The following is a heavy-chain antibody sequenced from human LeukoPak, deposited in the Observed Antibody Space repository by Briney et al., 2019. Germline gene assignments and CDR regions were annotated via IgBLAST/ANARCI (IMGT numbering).Heavy chain of an antibody. CDR3: ARDSRGYCSSTSCPDRRFDY. Sequence: PGGSLRLSCAASGFTFSSYEMNWVRQAPGKGLEWVSYISSSGSTIYYADSAKGRFTISRDNAKNSLYLQMNSLRAEDTAVYYCARDSRGYCSSTSCPDRRFDYWGQGTLVTVSS. V-gene: IGHV3-48*03. J-gene: IGHJ4*02. CDR1: GFTFSSYE. D-gene: IGHD2-2*01. CDR2: ISSSGSTI.